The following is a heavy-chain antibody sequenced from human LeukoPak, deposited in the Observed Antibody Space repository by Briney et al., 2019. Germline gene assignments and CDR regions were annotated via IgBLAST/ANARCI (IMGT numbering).Heavy chain of an antibody. CDR2: ISSSSTI. Sequence: PGGSLRLSCAASGFTFSSYSLNWVRQAPGKGLEWVSHISSSSTIYYGDSVKGRFTISRDNAKNSLYLQMNSLRDEDTAVYYCARERDSSSWYAFDIWGQGTMVTVSS. CDR3: ARERDSSSWYAFDI. D-gene: IGHD6-13*01. V-gene: IGHV3-48*02. J-gene: IGHJ3*02. CDR1: GFTFSSYS.